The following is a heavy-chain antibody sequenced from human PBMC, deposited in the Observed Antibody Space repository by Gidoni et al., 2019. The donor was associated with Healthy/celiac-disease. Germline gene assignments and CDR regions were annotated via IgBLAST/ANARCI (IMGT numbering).Heavy chain of an antibody. J-gene: IGHJ6*02. D-gene: IGHD4-4*01. CDR2: IYYSGST. V-gene: IGHV4-59*01. CDR3: ARRDEDDSWYYYGMDV. CDR1: GGSIRGYY. Sequence: QVQVKGSGTGLVKTSATLSLTGTVTGGSIRGYYWSWIRQPPGKGLEWIGDIYYSGSTTYNPSLKMRVTISVGTSKNQFSLQLSSVTAADTAVYYCARRDEDDSWYYYGMDVWGQGTTVTVSS.